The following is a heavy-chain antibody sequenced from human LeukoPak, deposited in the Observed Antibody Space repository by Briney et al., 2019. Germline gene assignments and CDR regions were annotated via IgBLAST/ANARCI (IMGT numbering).Heavy chain of an antibody. V-gene: IGHV1-46*01. J-gene: IGHJ6*03. Sequence: ASVKVSFKASGYTFTSYYMHWVRQAPGQGLEWMGIINPSGGSTSYEQKFQGRVTMTRDMSTSTVYMELSSLRSEDTAVYYCARSIAAAGLTYYYYYYMDVWGKGTTVTVSS. CDR3: ARSIAAAGLTYYYYYYMDV. D-gene: IGHD6-13*01. CDR1: GYTFTSYY. CDR2: INPSGGST.